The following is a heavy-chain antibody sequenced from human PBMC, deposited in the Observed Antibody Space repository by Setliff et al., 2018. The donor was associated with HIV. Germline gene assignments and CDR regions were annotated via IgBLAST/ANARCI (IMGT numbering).Heavy chain of an antibody. D-gene: IGHD1-26*01. CDR3: ARDLLGATHYFQH. CDR1: GFTFSSYW. V-gene: IGHV3-7*03. CDR2: VKQDASET. Sequence: HPGGSLRLSCSASGFTFSSYWMNWVRQAPGRGLEWVANVKQDASETYYVDSVKGRFTISRDNAKNSLYLQMNSLRAEDTAVYYCARDLLGATHYFQHWGQGTLVTVSS. J-gene: IGHJ1*01.